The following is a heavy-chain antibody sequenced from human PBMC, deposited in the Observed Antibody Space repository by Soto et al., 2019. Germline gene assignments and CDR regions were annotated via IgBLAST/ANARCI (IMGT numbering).Heavy chain of an antibody. CDR2: INPSGGST. CDR1: GYTFTSYY. J-gene: IGHJ6*02. Sequence: QVQLVQSGAEVKKPGASVKVSCKASGYTFTSYYMHWVRQAPGQGLEWMGIINPSGGSTSYAQKFQGRVPMNRDTSTSTVYMELSSLRSEDTAVYYCAREWLLGPYGMDVWGQGTTVTVSS. V-gene: IGHV1-46*01. CDR3: AREWLLGPYGMDV. D-gene: IGHD3-22*01.